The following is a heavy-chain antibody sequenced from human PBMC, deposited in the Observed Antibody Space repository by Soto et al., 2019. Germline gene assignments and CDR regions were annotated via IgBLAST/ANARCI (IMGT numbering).Heavy chain of an antibody. D-gene: IGHD2-2*02. CDR2: IYPGDSDT. Sequence: GESLKISCKGSGYSFTSYWIGWVRQMPGKGLEWMGIIYPGDSDTRYSPSFQGQVTISADTSISTAYLQWSSLKASDTAMYDCARMTLDIVVVPAAIRPFYYYGMDVWGQGTTVTVSS. V-gene: IGHV5-51*01. CDR3: ARMTLDIVVVPAAIRPFYYYGMDV. CDR1: GYSFTSYW. J-gene: IGHJ6*02.